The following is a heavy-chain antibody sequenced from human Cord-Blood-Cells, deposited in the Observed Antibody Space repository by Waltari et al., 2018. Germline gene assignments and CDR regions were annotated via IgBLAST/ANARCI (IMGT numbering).Heavy chain of an antibody. CDR3: ASGYDFWSGYYYFDY. CDR2: IKQDGSEK. Sequence: EVQLVESGGGLVQPGGSLRLSCAASGFTFSSYWMSWVRQAPGKGLEWVANIKQDGSEKYYVDSVKGRFTISRDNAKNSLYLQMNSLGAEDTAVYYCASGYDFWSGYYYFDYWGQGTLVTVSS. J-gene: IGHJ4*02. D-gene: IGHD3-3*01. CDR1: GFTFSSYW. V-gene: IGHV3-7*01.